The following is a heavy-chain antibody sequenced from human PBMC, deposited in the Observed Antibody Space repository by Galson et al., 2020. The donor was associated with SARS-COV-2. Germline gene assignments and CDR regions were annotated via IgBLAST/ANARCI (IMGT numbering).Heavy chain of an antibody. J-gene: IGHJ6*03. CDR1: GFSLSTNGMC. CDR3: ARSAVVVPAALTGYYYYMDV. D-gene: IGHD2-2*01. V-gene: IGHV2-70*01. CDR2: IDWDDDK. Sequence: SGPTLVKPTQTLTLTCTFSGFSLSTNGMCVSWIRQPPGKALEWLALIDWDDDKYYSTSLKTRLTISKDTSKNQVVLTMTNMDPVDTATYYGARSAVVVPAALTGYYYYMDVWGRGTTVTVSS.